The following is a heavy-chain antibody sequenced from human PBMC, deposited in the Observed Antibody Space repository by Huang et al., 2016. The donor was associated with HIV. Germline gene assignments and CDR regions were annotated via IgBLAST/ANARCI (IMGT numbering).Heavy chain of an antibody. J-gene: IGHJ4*02. V-gene: IGHV3-23*01. D-gene: IGHD1-1*01. CDR2: ISGSGLTT. CDR1: GFTFNRYA. Sequence: EVQLLESGGGLVQPGGSLRLSCAASGFTFNRYAMSWVRQAPGKGLEWVSTISGSGLTTYYADSVKGRFTISRDNSKNTLYLQINSLRAEDTAVYYCAKDSDYNWHHCDYWGQGNLVSVSS. CDR3: AKDSDYNWHHCDY.